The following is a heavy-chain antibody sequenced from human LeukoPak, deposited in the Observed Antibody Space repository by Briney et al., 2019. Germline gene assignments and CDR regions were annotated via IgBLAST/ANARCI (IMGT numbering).Heavy chain of an antibody. V-gene: IGHV4-39*01. CDR3: ARYDILTGYYGY. J-gene: IGHJ4*02. Sequence: SETLSLTCTVSGGSISSSSYYWGWIRQPPGKGLEWIGSIYYSGSTYYNPSLKSRVTISVDTSKNQFSLKLSSVTAADTAVYYCARYDILTGYYGYWGQGTLVTASS. CDR2: IYYSGST. CDR1: GGSISSSSYY. D-gene: IGHD3-9*01.